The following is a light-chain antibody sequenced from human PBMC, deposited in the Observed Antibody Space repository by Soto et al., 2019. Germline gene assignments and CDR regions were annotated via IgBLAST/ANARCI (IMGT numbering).Light chain of an antibody. CDR2: DVS. V-gene: IGLV2-14*01. CDR1: ISDVGGYDY. CDR3: SSYTTSSNYV. J-gene: IGLJ1*01. Sequence: QSVLTQPASVSGSPGQSITISCTGTISDVGGYDYVSWYQQHPGKAPKLMIYDVSNRPSGVSNRFSGSKSGNTASLTTSGLQADDEADYYCSSYTTSSNYVFGTGTKVTVL.